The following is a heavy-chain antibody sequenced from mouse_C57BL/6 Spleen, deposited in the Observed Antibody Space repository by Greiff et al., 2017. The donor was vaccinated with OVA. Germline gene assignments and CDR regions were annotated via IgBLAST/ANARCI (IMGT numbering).Heavy chain of an antibody. J-gene: IGHJ1*03. CDR1: GYTFTSYW. V-gene: IGHV1-64*01. CDR3: ARDDYYGSSYDWYVDV. D-gene: IGHD1-1*01. CDR2: IHPNSGST. Sequence: QVQLQQPGAELVKPGASVKLSCKASGYTFTSYWMHWVKQRPGQGLEWIGMIHPNSGSTNYNEKFKSKATLTVDKSSSTAYMQLSSLTSEDSAVYYCARDDYYGSSYDWYVDVWGTGTTVTVSS.